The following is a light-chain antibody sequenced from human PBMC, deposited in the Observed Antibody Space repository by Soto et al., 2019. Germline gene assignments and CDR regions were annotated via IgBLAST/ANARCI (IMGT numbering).Light chain of an antibody. CDR1: QSVLYSSNNKNY. J-gene: IGKJ2*01. Sequence: DIVMTQSPDSLPVSLGERATINCKSTQSVLYSSNNKNYLAWYQHKPGQPPKLLISWASTRESGVPDRFSGSGSGTDFTLTISSLQAEDVAVYYCQQYYSSPYTFGQGTKLEIK. CDR2: WAS. CDR3: QQYYSSPYT. V-gene: IGKV4-1*01.